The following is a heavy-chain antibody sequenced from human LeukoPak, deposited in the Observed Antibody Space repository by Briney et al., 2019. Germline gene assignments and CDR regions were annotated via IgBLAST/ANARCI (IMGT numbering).Heavy chain of an antibody. Sequence: GGSLRLSCAASGFTVSSYWMSWVRQAPGKGLEWVASIKQDGSEKYYVDSVKGRFTLSRDNTKNSLYLQMNSLRAEDTAVYYCARGSTGSDWGQGTLVTVSS. J-gene: IGHJ4*02. CDR1: GFTVSSYW. CDR3: ARGSTGSD. CDR2: IKQDGSEK. D-gene: IGHD1-1*01. V-gene: IGHV3-7*01.